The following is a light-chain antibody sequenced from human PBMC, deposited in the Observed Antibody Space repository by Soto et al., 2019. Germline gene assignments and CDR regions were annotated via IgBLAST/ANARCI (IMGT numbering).Light chain of an antibody. CDR2: DVS. Sequence: SVLTRPRSVSGSPGQSVSISCTGTSSDVGRYSYVSWYQQHPGKAPKLMIYDVSERPSGVPDRFSGSKSGNTASLTMSGLQAEDEADYYCCSYAGTYTGVFGTGTKVTVL. CDR1: SSDVGRYSY. V-gene: IGLV2-11*01. J-gene: IGLJ1*01. CDR3: CSYAGTYTGV.